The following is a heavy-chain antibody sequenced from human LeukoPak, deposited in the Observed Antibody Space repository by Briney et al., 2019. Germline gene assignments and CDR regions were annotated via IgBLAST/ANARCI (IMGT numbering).Heavy chain of an antibody. CDR2: IYSGGTT. Sequence: GGSLRLSCAASGFTFSSNYMTWVRQAPGKGLEWVSIIYSGGTTYYADSVKGRFTLSRDNSKNTLYLQMNNLRAEDTAVYYCARLYYYVSGTYSRYFDYWGQGTLVTVSS. CDR1: GFTFSSNY. V-gene: IGHV3-53*01. CDR3: ARLYYYVSGTYSRYFDY. J-gene: IGHJ4*02. D-gene: IGHD3-10*01.